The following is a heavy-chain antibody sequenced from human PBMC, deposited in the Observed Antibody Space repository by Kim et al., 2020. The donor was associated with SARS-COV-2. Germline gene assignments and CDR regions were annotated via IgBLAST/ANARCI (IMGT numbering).Heavy chain of an antibody. D-gene: IGHD5-12*01. V-gene: IGHV3-7*04. J-gene: IGHJ6*02. CDR3: ARVRARSLYYYYAMDV. Sequence: SVKGRFTISRDNAKNSLYLQMNRLRAEDTAVYYCARVRARSLYYYYAMDVWGQGTTVTVSS.